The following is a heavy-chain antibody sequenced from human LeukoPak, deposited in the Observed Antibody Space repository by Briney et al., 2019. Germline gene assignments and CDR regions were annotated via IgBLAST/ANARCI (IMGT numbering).Heavy chain of an antibody. CDR3: AGPLLYSGNYYFDY. D-gene: IGHD1-26*01. J-gene: IGHJ4*02. CDR2: IYPADSDT. Sequence: GESLKISCKGSGYSFTNYWIGWVRQMPGKGLEWMGIIYPADSDTRYSPSFQGQVTISADKSINTAYLQWSSLKASDTAMYYCAGPLLYSGNYYFDYWGQGTLVTVSS. V-gene: IGHV5-51*01. CDR1: GYSFTNYW.